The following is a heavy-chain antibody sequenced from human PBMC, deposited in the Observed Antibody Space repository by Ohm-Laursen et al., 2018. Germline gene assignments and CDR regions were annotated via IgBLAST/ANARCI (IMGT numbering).Heavy chain of an antibody. J-gene: IGHJ5*02. CDR2: MYYSGST. D-gene: IGHD3-10*01. Sequence: GTLSLTCTVSGGSISSYYWSWIRQPPGKGLEWIGYMYYSGSTNKYNPSLKSRVTISVDTSKNQFSLKVSSVTAADTAVYYCARYGETRGFDPWGQGTLVTVSS. V-gene: IGHV4-59*01. CDR3: ARYGETRGFDP. CDR1: GGSISSYY.